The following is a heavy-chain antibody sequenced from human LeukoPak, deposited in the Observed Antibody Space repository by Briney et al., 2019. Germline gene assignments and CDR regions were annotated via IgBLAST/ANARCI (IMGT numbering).Heavy chain of an antibody. Sequence: SQTLSLTCTVSGGSISSGDYYWSRIRQPPGKGLEWIGYIYYSGSTYYNPSLKSRVTISVDTSKNQFSLKLSSVTAADTAVYYCARVGGRYSYGYGTDYWGQGTLVTVSS. CDR3: ARVGGRYSYGYGTDY. CDR2: IYYSGST. CDR1: GGSISSGDYY. J-gene: IGHJ4*02. D-gene: IGHD5-18*01. V-gene: IGHV4-30-4*08.